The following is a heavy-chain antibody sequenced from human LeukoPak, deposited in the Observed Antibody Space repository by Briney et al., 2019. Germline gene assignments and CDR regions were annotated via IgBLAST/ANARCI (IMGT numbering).Heavy chain of an antibody. D-gene: IGHD6-6*01. V-gene: IGHV4-31*03. CDR1: GGSISSAGYY. CDR2: IYHSGST. CDR3: VRDRRYYYMDV. J-gene: IGHJ6*03. Sequence: SETLSLTCTVSGGSISSAGYYWSWIRQLPGKGLEWIGYIYHSGSTYYNLSLKSRVTVSVDTSKNQFSLRLSSVTAADTAVYYCVRDRRYYYMDVWGKGTTVTVSS.